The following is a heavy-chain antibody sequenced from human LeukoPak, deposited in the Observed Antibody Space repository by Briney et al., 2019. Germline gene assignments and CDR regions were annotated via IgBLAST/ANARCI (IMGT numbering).Heavy chain of an antibody. CDR2: IKQDGSEK. CDR3: ARDRELMDIVASYYFDY. J-gene: IGHJ4*02. CDR1: GFTFSSYW. Sequence: PGGSLRLSCAASGFTFSSYWMSWVRQAPGKGLEWVANIKQDGSEKYYVDSVKGRFTISRDNAKNSLYLQMNSLRAEDTAVYYCARDRELMDIVASYYFDYWGQGTLVTVSS. D-gene: IGHD5-12*01. V-gene: IGHV3-7*01.